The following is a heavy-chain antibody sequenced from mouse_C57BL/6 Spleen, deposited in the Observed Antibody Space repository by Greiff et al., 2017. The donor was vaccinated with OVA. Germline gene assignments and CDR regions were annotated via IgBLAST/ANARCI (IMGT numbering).Heavy chain of an antibody. V-gene: IGHV5-9-1*02. D-gene: IGHD2-3*01. J-gene: IGHJ3*01. CDR1: GFTFSSYA. Sequence: DVHLVESGEGLVKPGGSLKLSCAASGFTFSSYAMSWVRQTPEKRLEWVAYISSGGDYIYYADTVKGRFTISRDNARNTLYLQMSSLKSEDTAVYYCTRDGYLPFAYWGQGTLVTVSA. CDR2: ISSGGDYI. CDR3: TRDGYLPFAY.